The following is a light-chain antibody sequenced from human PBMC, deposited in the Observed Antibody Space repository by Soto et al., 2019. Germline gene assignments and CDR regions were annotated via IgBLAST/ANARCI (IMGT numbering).Light chain of an antibody. V-gene: IGKV1-9*01. CDR2: GAS. CDR1: QGISNY. Sequence: IQLTQSPSSLSATVGDRVTITCRASQGISNYLVWYQQKPGKAPNLLIYGASTLQSGVPSRFSGSGSGTDFTLTIDSLQPEDVATYYCQQLNNYSRTVGPGTKVDIK. CDR3: QQLNNYSRT. J-gene: IGKJ3*01.